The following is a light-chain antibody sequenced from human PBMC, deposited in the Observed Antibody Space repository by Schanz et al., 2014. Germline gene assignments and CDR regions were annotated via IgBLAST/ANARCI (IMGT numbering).Light chain of an antibody. CDR1: SSNIGAGYD. CDR2: GNK. V-gene: IGLV1-40*01. Sequence: QSVLTQPPSVSGAPGQRVTISCTGSSSNIGAGYDVHWYQQLPGTAPKLLMYGNKNRPSGVPDRFSGSKSDTSASLAITGLQAEDEADYYCATWDGSLSGWVFGEGTQLTVL. J-gene: IGLJ3*02. CDR3: ATWDGSLSGWV.